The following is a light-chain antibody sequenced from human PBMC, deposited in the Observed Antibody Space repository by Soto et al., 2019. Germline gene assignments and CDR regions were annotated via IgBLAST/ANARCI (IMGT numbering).Light chain of an antibody. CDR1: SSDVGAYDY. CDR2: EVS. J-gene: IGLJ1*01. Sequence: QSALTQPASVSGSPGQSITISCTGTSSDVGAYDYVSWYQQHPDKAPKLMIYEVSYRPSGVSNRFSGSKSANTATLTISGLQAEDEADYYCSSYTTSSTRVFGTGTKVTVL. V-gene: IGLV2-14*03. CDR3: SSYTTSSTRV.